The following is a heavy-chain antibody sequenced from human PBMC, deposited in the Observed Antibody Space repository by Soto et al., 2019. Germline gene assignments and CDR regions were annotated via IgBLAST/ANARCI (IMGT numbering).Heavy chain of an antibody. CDR3: AKKGTDTVGQSWLAP. D-gene: IGHD1-26*01. CDR2: ISAAGGGET. CDR1: GLTFSDCA. V-gene: IGHV3-23*01. Sequence: EVQLLESGGGLVQPGGSLRLSCAASGLTFSDCAMYWVRQAPGKGLEWVSSISAAGGGETYYADSVKGRFTISRENSKNTLYLQMNSLRAEDSAVYYCAKKGTDTVGQSWLAPWGQGTLVSVSS. J-gene: IGHJ5*02.